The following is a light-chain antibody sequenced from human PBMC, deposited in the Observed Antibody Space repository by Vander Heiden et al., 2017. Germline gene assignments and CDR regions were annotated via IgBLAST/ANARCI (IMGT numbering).Light chain of an antibody. CDR2: CAS. CDR3: QQGYSIPFT. CDR1: QSIDNF. J-gene: IGKJ3*01. Sequence: SQMTESPSSLSASVGDTVTIPRRQSQSIDNFLNWYQHKPGKAPTLLISCASNLHGGVPSRFSGSGSGTDFTLTIASLQPEDFATYSCQQGYSIPFTFGPGTKVDAK. V-gene: IGKV1-39*01.